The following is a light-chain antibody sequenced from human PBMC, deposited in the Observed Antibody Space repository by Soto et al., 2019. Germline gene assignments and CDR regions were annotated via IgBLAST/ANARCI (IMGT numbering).Light chain of an antibody. V-gene: IGLV2-14*01. CDR2: DVS. CDR3: SSDPSSLYV. Sequence: QSVLTQPASVSGSPGQSITISCTGTSSDVGGYNFVSWYQQHPGKAPKLMIYDVSDRPSGVSNRLSGSKSGNTASLTISGLQSEDEADYYCSSDPSSLYVFGTGTKVTVL. CDR1: SSDVGGYNF. J-gene: IGLJ1*01.